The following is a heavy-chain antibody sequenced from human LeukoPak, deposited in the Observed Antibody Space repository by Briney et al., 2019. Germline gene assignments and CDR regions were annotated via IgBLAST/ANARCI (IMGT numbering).Heavy chain of an antibody. Sequence: SETLSLTCTVSGGSISSGGYYWSWIRQPPGKGLGWIGYIYHSGSTYYNPSLKSRVTISVDRSKNQFSLKLSSVTAADTAVYYCARGGIKTVPAAIGGIAARLGVWGQGTLVTVSS. J-gene: IGHJ4*02. CDR1: GGSISSGGYY. CDR3: ARGGIKTVPAAIGGIAARLGV. D-gene: IGHD2-2*01. V-gene: IGHV4-30-2*01. CDR2: IYHSGST.